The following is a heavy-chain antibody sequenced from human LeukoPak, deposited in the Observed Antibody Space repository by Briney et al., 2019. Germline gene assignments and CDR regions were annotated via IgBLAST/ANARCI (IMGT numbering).Heavy chain of an antibody. CDR1: GGSISSYY. CDR2: IYYSGST. D-gene: IGHD6-19*01. CDR3: ASGVVAGPGLYYFDY. Sequence: PSETLSLTCTVSGGSISSYYWSWIRQPPGKGLEWIGYIYYSGSTNYNPSLKSRVTISVDTSKNQFSLKLSSVTAADTAVYCCASGVVAGPGLYYFDYWGQGTLVTVST. V-gene: IGHV4-59*01. J-gene: IGHJ4*02.